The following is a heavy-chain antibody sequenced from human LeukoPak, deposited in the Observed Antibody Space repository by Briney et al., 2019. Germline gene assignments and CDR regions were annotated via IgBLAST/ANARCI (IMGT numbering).Heavy chain of an antibody. Sequence: SETLSLTCAVYGGSFSGYYWGWTRQPPGKGLQWIGEITHNGYTNYNPALKSRVTISIDTSKNELSLKVSSVTAADMAIYYCAASGGPINWFDPWGQGTLVTVSS. V-gene: IGHV4-34*01. CDR1: GGSFSGYY. J-gene: IGHJ5*02. CDR2: ITHNGYT. CDR3: AASGGPINWFDP. D-gene: IGHD3-10*01.